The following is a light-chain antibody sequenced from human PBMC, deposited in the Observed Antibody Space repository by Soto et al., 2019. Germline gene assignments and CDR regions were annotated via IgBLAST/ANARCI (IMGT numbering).Light chain of an antibody. V-gene: IGKV3-15*01. CDR3: QHYYNWPRT. CDR2: GAS. J-gene: IGKJ1*01. Sequence: IVMTQSPATLSVSPGERVTLSCWAGQSVTSNLAWYQQKPGQAPRLLIYGASTRATGIPARFGGSGSGTEFTLTLSSLQSEDFAVYYCQHYYNWPRTFGQGSKVEIK. CDR1: QSVTSN.